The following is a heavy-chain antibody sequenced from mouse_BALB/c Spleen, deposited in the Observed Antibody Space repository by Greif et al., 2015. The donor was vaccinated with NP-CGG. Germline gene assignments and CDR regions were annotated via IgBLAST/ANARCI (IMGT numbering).Heavy chain of an antibody. J-gene: IGHJ4*01. Sequence: VKLMESGPGLVQPSQSLSITCTVSGFSLTSYGVHWVRQSPGKGLEWLGVIWSGGSTDYNAAFISRLSISKDNSKSQVFFKMNSLQADDTAIYYCARKRLYYGNSYAMDYWGQGTSVTVSS. CDR1: GFSLTSYG. D-gene: IGHD2-1*01. V-gene: IGHV2-4-1*01. CDR2: IWSGGST. CDR3: ARKRLYYGNSYAMDY.